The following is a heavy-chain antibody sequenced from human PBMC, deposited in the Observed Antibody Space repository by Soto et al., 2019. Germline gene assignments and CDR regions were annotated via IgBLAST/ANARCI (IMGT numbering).Heavy chain of an antibody. Sequence: GGSLRLSCAASGFTFSSYWMSWVRQAPGKGLEWVANIKQDGSEKYYVDSVKGRFTISRDNAKNSLYLQMNSLRAEDTAVYYCARDRTIFAVVIPDYGMDVWGQGTRVTVSS. CDR1: GFTFSSYW. V-gene: IGHV3-7*01. J-gene: IGHJ6*02. CDR3: ARDRTIFAVVIPDYGMDV. D-gene: IGHD3-3*01. CDR2: IKQDGSEK.